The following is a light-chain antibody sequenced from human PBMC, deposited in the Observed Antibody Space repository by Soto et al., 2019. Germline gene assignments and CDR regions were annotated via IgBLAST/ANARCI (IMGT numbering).Light chain of an antibody. V-gene: IGKV1-5*03. CDR3: QQYNDYFT. J-gene: IGKJ4*01. CDR1: QDIGNW. Sequence: DIQLTQSPSTLSASVGDRVTITFRASQDIGNWMTWYQQKPGKAPKLLIYKASNLESGVPSRFSGSGSGTEFTLTISSLQPDDYATYYCQQYNDYFTFGGGTKVDIK. CDR2: KAS.